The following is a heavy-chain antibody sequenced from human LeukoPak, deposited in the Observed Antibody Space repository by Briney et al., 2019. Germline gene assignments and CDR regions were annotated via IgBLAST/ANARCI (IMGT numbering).Heavy chain of an antibody. D-gene: IGHD6-13*01. CDR1: GFTFSDYY. Sequence: PGGSLRLSCAASGFTFSDYYMSWIRQAPGKGLEWVAVISYDGSNKYYADSVKGRFTVSRDNSKNTLYLQMNSLRAEDTAVYYCAKAKLVLDYWGQGTLVTVSS. J-gene: IGHJ4*02. CDR2: ISYDGSNK. V-gene: IGHV3-30*18. CDR3: AKAKLVLDY.